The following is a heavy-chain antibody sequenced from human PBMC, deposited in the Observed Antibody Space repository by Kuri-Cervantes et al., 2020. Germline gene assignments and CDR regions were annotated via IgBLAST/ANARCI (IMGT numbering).Heavy chain of an antibody. V-gene: IGHV3-7*03. CDR3: ARHELSGVTTIDY. CDR1: GFTFSSYW. Sequence: LSLTCAASGFTFSSYWMSWVRQAPGKGLEWVANIKQDGSEKYYVDSVKGRFTISRDNAKNSLYLQMNSLRAEDTAVYYCARHELSGVTTIDYWGQGTLVTVSS. J-gene: IGHJ4*02. D-gene: IGHD5-12*01. CDR2: IKQDGSEK.